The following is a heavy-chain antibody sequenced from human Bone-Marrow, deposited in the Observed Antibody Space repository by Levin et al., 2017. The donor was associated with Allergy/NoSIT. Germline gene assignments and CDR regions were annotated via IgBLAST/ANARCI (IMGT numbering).Heavy chain of an antibody. Sequence: SGPTLVKPTQTLTLTCTFSGISLSISGVGVGWIRQPPGKALEWLALIYWDDDKRYSPSLKSRLTITKDNSKNQVVLTMTNMDSVDTATYYCARAKETYGSGSYYDYFDYWGQGTLVTVSS. CDR3: ARAKETYGSGSYYDYFDY. J-gene: IGHJ4*02. CDR2: IYWDDDK. D-gene: IGHD3-10*01. V-gene: IGHV2-5*02. CDR1: GISLSISGVG.